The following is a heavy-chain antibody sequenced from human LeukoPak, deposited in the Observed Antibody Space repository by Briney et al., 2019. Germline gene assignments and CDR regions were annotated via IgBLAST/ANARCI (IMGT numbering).Heavy chain of an antibody. CDR2: INTDGSST. J-gene: IGHJ4*02. CDR3: VRDLVAGTTPDY. D-gene: IGHD6-19*01. CDR1: GFTFSSYW. Sequence: GGSLRLSCAASGFTFSSYWMHWVRQVPGKGLVWVSRINTDGSSTSYADSVKGRFTISRDNVKNTLYLQMNSLRAEDTAVYYCVRDLVAGTTPDYWGQGTLVTVSS. V-gene: IGHV3-74*01.